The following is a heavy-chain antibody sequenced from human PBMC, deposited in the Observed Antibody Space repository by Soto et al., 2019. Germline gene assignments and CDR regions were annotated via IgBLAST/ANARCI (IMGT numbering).Heavy chain of an antibody. CDR2: INHSGST. V-gene: IGHV4-34*01. D-gene: IGHD2-8*01. CDR3: ARELGDCTNGVCYQVPDY. J-gene: IGHJ4*02. Sequence: SETLSLTCAVYGGSFSGYYWSWIRQPPWKGLEWIGEINHSGSTNYNPSLKSRVTISVDTSKNQFSLKLSSVTAADTAVYYCARELGDCTNGVCYQVPDYWGQGTLVTVSS. CDR1: GGSFSGYY.